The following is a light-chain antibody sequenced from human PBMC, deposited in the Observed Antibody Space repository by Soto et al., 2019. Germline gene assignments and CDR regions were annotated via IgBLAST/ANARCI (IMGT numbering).Light chain of an antibody. CDR3: QQCSNWPRT. J-gene: IGKJ1*01. V-gene: IGKV3D-15*01. CDR2: DAS. CDR1: QSVGND. Sequence: EIVMTLSPATLSVSPGDRATLSCRASQSVGNDLAWYQQKPGQAPRLLIYDASTRATGIPARFSGSGSGTEFTLTISSLLSEDYAVYYCQQCSNWPRTFGQGTKVDIK.